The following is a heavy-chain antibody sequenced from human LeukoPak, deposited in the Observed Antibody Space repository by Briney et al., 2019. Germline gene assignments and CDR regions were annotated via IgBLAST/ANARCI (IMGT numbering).Heavy chain of an antibody. D-gene: IGHD2-15*01. CDR2: INWNGGST. CDR1: GFTFDDYG. V-gene: IGHV3-20*04. CDR3: ARDGGYCSGGSCYRYFDY. Sequence: PGGSLRLPCAASGFTFDDYGMSWVRQAPGKGLEWVSGINWNGGSTGYADSVKGRFTISRDNAKNSLYLQMNSLRAEDTALYYCARDGGYCSGGSCYRYFDYWGQGTLVTVSS. J-gene: IGHJ4*02.